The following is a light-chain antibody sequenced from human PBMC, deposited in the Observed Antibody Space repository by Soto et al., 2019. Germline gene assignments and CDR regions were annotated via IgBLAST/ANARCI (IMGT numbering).Light chain of an antibody. J-gene: IGLJ2*01. CDR1: SSNIGSNY. CDR2: SNN. CDR3: AAWDDSLKGV. V-gene: IGLV1-47*02. Sequence: QLVLTQPPSASGTPGQRVTISCSGSSSNIGSNYVYWYQQVPGTAPKVLIYSNNQRPSGVPDRFSGSKSGTSASLAISGLRSEDEADYYCAAWDDSLKGVFGGGTKLTVL.